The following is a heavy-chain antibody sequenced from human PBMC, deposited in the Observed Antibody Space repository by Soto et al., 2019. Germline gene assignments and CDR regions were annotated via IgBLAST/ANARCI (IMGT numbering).Heavy chain of an antibody. D-gene: IGHD2-8*01. CDR1: GYTFSRYG. Sequence: QGQLVQSGPEVKKPGASVKVSCKASGYTFSRYGISWVRQAPRQGLEWMRWISGYNGDTIYAQKVQGRVTMTIDTSTYTAYMELRSLTSDDTAIYYCAKNGQPPYYYYGMDVWGQGTTVTVSS. J-gene: IGHJ6*02. CDR3: AKNGQPPYYYYGMDV. V-gene: IGHV1-18*01. CDR2: ISGYNGDT.